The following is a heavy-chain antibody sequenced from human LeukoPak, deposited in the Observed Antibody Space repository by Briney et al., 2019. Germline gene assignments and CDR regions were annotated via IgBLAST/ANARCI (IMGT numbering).Heavy chain of an antibody. J-gene: IGHJ6*02. CDR1: GYTFTSYY. CDR2: INPSGGST. Sequence: ASVKVSCKASGYTFTSYYMHWVRQAPGQGLEWMGIINPSGGSTSYAQKFQGRVTVTRDTSTSTVYMELSSLRSEDTAVYYCARDFWSGGCMDVWGQGTTVTVSS. V-gene: IGHV1-46*01. CDR3: ARDFWSGGCMDV. D-gene: IGHD3-3*01.